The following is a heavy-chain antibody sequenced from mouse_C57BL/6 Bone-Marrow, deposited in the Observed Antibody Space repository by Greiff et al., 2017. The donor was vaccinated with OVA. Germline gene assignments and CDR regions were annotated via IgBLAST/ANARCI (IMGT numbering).Heavy chain of an antibody. J-gene: IGHJ2*01. CDR1: GFTFSSYG. D-gene: IGHD2-3*01. Sequence: EVKLVESGGDLVKPGGSLKLSCAASGFTFSSYGMSWVRQTPDKRLEWVATISSGGSYTYYPDSVKGRFTISRDKAKNTLYLQMSSLKSEDTAMYYCARWLLPYFDYWGQGTTLTVSS. V-gene: IGHV5-6*01. CDR3: ARWLLPYFDY. CDR2: ISSGGSYT.